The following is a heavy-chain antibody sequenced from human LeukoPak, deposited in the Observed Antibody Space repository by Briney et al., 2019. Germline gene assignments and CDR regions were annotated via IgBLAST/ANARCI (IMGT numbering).Heavy chain of an antibody. CDR3: AFGGGTTGLFDY. CDR2: ISSSSDTI. Sequence: GGSLRLSCAAPGFTFGSFSMSWVRQAPGKGLEWFSYISSSSDTIYYADSVEGRFTISRDNAKNSLYLQMNSLRAEDTAVYYCAFGGGTTGLFDYWGQGTLVTVSS. CDR1: GFTFGSFS. V-gene: IGHV3-48*04. D-gene: IGHD1-1*01. J-gene: IGHJ4*02.